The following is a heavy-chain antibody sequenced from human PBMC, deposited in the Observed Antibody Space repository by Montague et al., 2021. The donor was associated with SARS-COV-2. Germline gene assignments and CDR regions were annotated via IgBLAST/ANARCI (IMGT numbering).Heavy chain of an antibody. V-gene: IGHV4-34*01. D-gene: IGHD3-22*01. J-gene: IGHJ4*02. CDR2: INHRGST. CDR1: DGSFSDYS. CDR3: ARGRQHINMVVVVVTGGEYYFDF. Sequence: SETLSLTCAVYDGSFSDYSWTWIRQPPGKGLEWIGEINHRGSTNYHPSLKSRVTISVDTSKNQFSLKMTFVTAADTAVYYCARGRQHINMVVVVVTGGEYYFDFWGQGTLVAVSS.